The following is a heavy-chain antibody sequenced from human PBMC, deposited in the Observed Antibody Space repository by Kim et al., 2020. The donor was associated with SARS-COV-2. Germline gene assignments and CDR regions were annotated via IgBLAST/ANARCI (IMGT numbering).Heavy chain of an antibody. CDR2: IIPIFGTA. CDR3: ARGRMEQQLTTSFDY. V-gene: IGHV1-69*13. Sequence: SVKVSCKASGGTFSSYAISWVRQAPGQGLEWMGGIIPIFGTANYAQKFQGRVTITADESTSTAYMELSSLRSEDTAVYYCARGRMEQQLTTSFDYWGQGTLVTVSS. CDR1: GGTFSSYA. D-gene: IGHD6-13*01. J-gene: IGHJ4*02.